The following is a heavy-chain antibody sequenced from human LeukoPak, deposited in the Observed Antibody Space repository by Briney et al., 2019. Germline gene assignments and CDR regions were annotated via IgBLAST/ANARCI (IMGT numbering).Heavy chain of an antibody. CDR1: GGTFSSYT. Sequence: SVKVSCKASGGTFSSYTISWVRQARGQGLEWMGRIIPILGIANYAQKFQGRVTITADKSTSTAYMELSSLRSEDTAVYYCARDNPRDFWSNFDYWGQGTLVTVSS. D-gene: IGHD3-3*01. J-gene: IGHJ4*02. CDR2: IIPILGIA. V-gene: IGHV1-69*04. CDR3: ARDNPRDFWSNFDY.